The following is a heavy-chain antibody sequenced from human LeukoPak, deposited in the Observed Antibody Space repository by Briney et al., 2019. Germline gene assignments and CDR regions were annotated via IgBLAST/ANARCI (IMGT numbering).Heavy chain of an antibody. CDR2: IHYSGST. Sequence: SETLSLTCAVYGGSISGQYWSWIRQPPGKGLEWIGYIHYSGSTNYSPSLKSRVTMSVDTSKNLFSLKVSSVTAADTAVYYCARGRSSYYGMDVWGQGTMVTVSS. CDR3: ARGRSSYYGMDV. J-gene: IGHJ6*02. CDR1: GGSISGQY. V-gene: IGHV4-59*11. D-gene: IGHD1-26*01.